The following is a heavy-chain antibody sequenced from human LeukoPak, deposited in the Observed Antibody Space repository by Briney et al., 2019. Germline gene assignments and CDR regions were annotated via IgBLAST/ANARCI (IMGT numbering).Heavy chain of an antibody. CDR3: AKGSYYDSSGIPSHYYGMDV. Sequence: GGSLRLSCAASGFTFDDYAMHWVRQAPGKGLEWVSLISWDGGSTYYADSVKGRFTISRDNSKNSLYLQMNSLGAEDTALYYCAKGSYYDSSGIPSHYYGMDVWGQGTTVTVSS. D-gene: IGHD3-22*01. J-gene: IGHJ6*02. V-gene: IGHV3-43D*03. CDR1: GFTFDDYA. CDR2: ISWDGGST.